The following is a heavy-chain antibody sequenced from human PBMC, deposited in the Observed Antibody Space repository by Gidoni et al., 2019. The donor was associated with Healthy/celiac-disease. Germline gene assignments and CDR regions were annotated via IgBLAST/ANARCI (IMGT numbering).Heavy chain of an antibody. CDR1: GFTFSHAW. J-gene: IGHJ4*02. Sequence: EVQLVESGGGLVKPGGSLRLSCAASGFTFSHAWMSWVRQAPGKGLEWVGRIKSKTDGGTTDYAAPVKGRFTISRDDSKNTLYLQMNSLKTEDTAVYYCWREHCGGDCFRSFDYWGQGTLVTVSS. V-gene: IGHV3-15*01. D-gene: IGHD2-21*02. CDR2: IKSKTDGGTT. CDR3: WREHCGGDCFRSFDY.